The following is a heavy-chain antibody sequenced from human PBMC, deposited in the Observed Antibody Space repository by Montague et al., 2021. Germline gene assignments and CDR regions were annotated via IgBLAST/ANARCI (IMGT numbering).Heavy chain of an antibody. CDR3: ARVFSSWYVGWFDP. CDR2: IYYSGNS. Sequence: SETLSLTCTVSGASITSNIYYWGWTRQSPGKGLEWIGSIYYSGNSFYQPSLKSRITMAVDTSKNPFSLKLSSVTAADTAVYYCARVFSSWYVGWFDPWGQGTLVTVSS. CDR1: GASITSNIYY. D-gene: IGHD6-13*01. V-gene: IGHV4-39*07. J-gene: IGHJ5*02.